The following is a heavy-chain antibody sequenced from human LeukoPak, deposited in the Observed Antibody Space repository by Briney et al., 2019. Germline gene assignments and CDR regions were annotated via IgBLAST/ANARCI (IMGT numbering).Heavy chain of an antibody. V-gene: IGHV4-59*01. Sequence: SETLSLTCNVSGGSIRSYYWSWIRQPPGKGLEWIGYIHYSGSTIYNPSLKSRVTISVDTSRTQFSLRLTSVTAADTAMYYCARVLTTQTTNWFDPWGQGTLVTVSS. D-gene: IGHD4-11*01. CDR1: GGSIRSYY. CDR3: ARVLTTQTTNWFDP. J-gene: IGHJ5*02. CDR2: IHYSGST.